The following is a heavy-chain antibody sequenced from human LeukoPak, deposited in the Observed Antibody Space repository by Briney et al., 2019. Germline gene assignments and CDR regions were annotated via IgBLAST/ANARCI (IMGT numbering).Heavy chain of an antibody. Sequence: GGSLRLSCAASGFTFSSYWMSWVRQAPGKGLEWVANIKQDGSEKYYVDSVKGRFTISRDNAKNSLYLQMNSLRAEDTAVYYCARVIQSRNWALDIWGQGTMVTVSS. V-gene: IGHV3-7*01. D-gene: IGHD7-27*01. J-gene: IGHJ3*02. CDR3: ARVIQSRNWALDI. CDR2: IKQDGSEK. CDR1: GFTFSSYW.